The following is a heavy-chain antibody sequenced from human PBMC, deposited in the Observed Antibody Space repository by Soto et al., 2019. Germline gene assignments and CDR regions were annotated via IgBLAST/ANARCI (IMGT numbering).Heavy chain of an antibody. CDR3: ARATSRYCSTTTCYINWFDP. J-gene: IGHJ5*02. CDR2: ISASNGNT. D-gene: IGHD2-2*02. CDR1: GFTLFPSG. V-gene: IGHV1-18*01. Sequence: ASVKVSRKASGFTLFPSGVTRGRQGPGQGGGGMGWISASNGNTNYAQKFQGRVTMTTDTSTSTAYMELRSLRSDDTAVYYCARATSRYCSTTTCYINWFDPWGQGTLVTVS.